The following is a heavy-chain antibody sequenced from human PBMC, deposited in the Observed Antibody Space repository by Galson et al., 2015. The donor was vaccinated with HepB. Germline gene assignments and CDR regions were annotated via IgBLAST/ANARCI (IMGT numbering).Heavy chain of an antibody. V-gene: IGHV3-23*01. J-gene: IGHJ4*02. Sequence: SLRLSCAASGFTFSSYAMNWVRQAPGKGLEWVSGISGSGGSTYYADSVKGRFTISRDNAKNSLYLQMTSLRAEDTAVYYCARDSRGYCSSTSCFYFDYWGQGTLVTVSS. CDR1: GFTFSSYA. CDR3: ARDSRGYCSSTSCFYFDY. CDR2: ISGSGGST. D-gene: IGHD2-2*01.